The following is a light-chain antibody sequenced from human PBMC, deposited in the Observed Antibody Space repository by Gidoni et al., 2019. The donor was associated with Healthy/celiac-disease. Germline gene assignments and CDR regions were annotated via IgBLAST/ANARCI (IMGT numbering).Light chain of an antibody. Sequence: QSVLTQPPSASGTPGQRVTISCSGSSSNIGSNTVNWYQQLPGTAPKLLIYSNNQRPSGVPYRFPGSKSGTSAPLAISGLQSEDEADYYCAAWDDSLNGRVFGGGTKLTVL. CDR3: AAWDDSLNGRV. CDR1: SSNIGSNT. CDR2: SNN. J-gene: IGLJ3*02. V-gene: IGLV1-44*01.